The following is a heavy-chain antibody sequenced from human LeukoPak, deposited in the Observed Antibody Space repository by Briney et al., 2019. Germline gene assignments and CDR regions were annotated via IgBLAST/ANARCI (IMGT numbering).Heavy chain of an antibody. J-gene: IGHJ4*02. CDR2: ISYDGSNK. D-gene: IGHD3-22*01. CDR1: GFTFSSYG. CDR3: AKDLTNYYDSSGYDY. Sequence: PGRSLRLSCAASGFTFSSYGMHWVRQAPGKGLEWVAVISYDGSNKYYADSVKGRFTISRDNSKNTLYLQMNSLRAEDTAVYYCAKDLTNYYDSSGYDYWGQGTLVTASS. V-gene: IGHV3-30*18.